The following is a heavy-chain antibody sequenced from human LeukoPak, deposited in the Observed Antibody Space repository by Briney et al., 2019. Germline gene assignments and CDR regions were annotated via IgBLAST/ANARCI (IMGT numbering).Heavy chain of an antibody. V-gene: IGHV4-31*03. CDR1: GGSISSGGYY. Sequence: PSETLSLTCTVSGGSISSGGYYWSWIRQHPGKGLEWIGYIYYSGSTYYNPSLKSRVTISVDTSKNQFSLKLSSVTAADTAVYYCARDPNRGPPFDIWGQGTMVTVSS. J-gene: IGHJ3*02. CDR3: ARDPNRGPPFDI. CDR2: IYYSGST. D-gene: IGHD1-14*01.